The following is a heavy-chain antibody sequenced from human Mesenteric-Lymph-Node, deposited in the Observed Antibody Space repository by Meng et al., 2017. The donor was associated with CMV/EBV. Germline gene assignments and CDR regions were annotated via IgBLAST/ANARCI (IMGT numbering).Heavy chain of an antibody. CDR1: TGYY. V-gene: IGHV1-2*06. Sequence: TGYYMHWVRQAPGQGLEWMGRINPNSGGTNYAQKFQGRVTMTRDTSISTAYMELSRLRSDDTAVYYCARDHLDYDFWSGYYTTKFDPWGQGTLVTVSS. D-gene: IGHD3-3*01. J-gene: IGHJ5*02. CDR2: INPNSGGT. CDR3: ARDHLDYDFWSGYYTTKFDP.